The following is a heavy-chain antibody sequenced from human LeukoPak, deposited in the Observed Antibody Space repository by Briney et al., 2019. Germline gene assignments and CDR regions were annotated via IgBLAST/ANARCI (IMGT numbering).Heavy chain of an antibody. Sequence: SETLSLTCTVSGGSISSGGYYWSWIRQPPGKGLEWIGYIYYSGSTNYNPSLKSRVTISVDTSKNQFSLKLSSVTAADTAVYYCARVRNDFWSGQGYYYYGMDVWGQGTTVTVSS. CDR2: IYYSGST. CDR3: ARVRNDFWSGQGYYYYGMDV. CDR1: GGSISSGGYY. D-gene: IGHD3-3*01. V-gene: IGHV4-61*08. J-gene: IGHJ6*02.